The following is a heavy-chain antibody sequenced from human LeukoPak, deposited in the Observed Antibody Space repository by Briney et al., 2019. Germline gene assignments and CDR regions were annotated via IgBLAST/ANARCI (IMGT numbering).Heavy chain of an antibody. Sequence: PSQTLSLTCTVPGGSISSGVYSWSWIRRHPGKGLEWIGYFYYSGSTYYNPSLKSRVTISVDTSKNQFSLKLSSVTAADTALYSCARAKGYDILTGLYYFDYWGQGTLVTVSS. V-gene: IGHV4-31*03. J-gene: IGHJ4*02. CDR1: GGSISSGVYS. CDR2: FYYSGST. CDR3: ARAKGYDILTGLYYFDY. D-gene: IGHD3-9*01.